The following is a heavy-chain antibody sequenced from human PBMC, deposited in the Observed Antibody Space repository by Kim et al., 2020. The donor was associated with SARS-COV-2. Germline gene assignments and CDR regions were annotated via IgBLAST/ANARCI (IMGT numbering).Heavy chain of an antibody. Sequence: SETLSLTCTVFGGSISTSYWTWIWQCPGPGQERNGYIYHSDGTDFNYTLTRRVPISVDMSKNEDSLRLNSVTAAATAASYCSCGLGPTALGVWFETW. CDR2: IYHSDGT. V-gene: IGHV4-59*01. CDR3: SCGLGPTALGVWFET. CDR1: GGSISTSY. D-gene: IGHD3-16*01. J-gene: IGHJ5*01.